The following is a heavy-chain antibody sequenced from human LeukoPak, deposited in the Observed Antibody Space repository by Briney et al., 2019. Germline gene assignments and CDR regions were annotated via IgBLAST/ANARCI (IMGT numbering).Heavy chain of an antibody. CDR1: GFTFSNYW. J-gene: IGHJ4*02. Sequence: GGSLRLSCAASGFTFSNYWMSWVRQAPGKGLEWVGNIKQDGSDKYYIDSVKGRFTISRDNAKNSLYLQMNSLRAEDTAVYYCARKTVVGSYFDYWGQGTPVTASS. D-gene: IGHD4-23*01. CDR2: IKQDGSDK. CDR3: ARKTVVGSYFDY. V-gene: IGHV3-7*03.